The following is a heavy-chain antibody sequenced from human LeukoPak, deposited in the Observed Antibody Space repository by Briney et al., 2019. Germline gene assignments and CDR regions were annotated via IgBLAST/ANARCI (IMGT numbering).Heavy chain of an antibody. CDR2: FYVGGAT. CDR1: GFSVTNNY. V-gene: IGHV3-53*05. J-gene: IGHJ5*02. Sequence: GGSLRLSCAVSGFSVTNNYMSWVRQAPGKGLEWVSVFYVGGATYYADSVKGRFTISRDNSENTLYLQMSSLRAEDTAVYYCVKVLSSSWGQGTLVTVSS. CDR3: VKVLSSS. D-gene: IGHD2-15*01.